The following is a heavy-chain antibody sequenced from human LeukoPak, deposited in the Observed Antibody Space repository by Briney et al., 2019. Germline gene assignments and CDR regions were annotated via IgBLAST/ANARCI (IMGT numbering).Heavy chain of an antibody. J-gene: IGHJ4*02. CDR3: AKDRQEVGGGVTHDY. CDR1: GFTFSSYA. Sequence: PGGSLRLSCAASGFTFSSYAMSRVRQAPGKGLEWASAISGSGAGTYYADSVKGRFTISRDNSKNTLYLQMNSLRAEDTAVYYCAKDRQEVGGGVTHDYWGQGTLVTVSS. V-gene: IGHV3-23*01. D-gene: IGHD2-21*02. CDR2: ISGSGAGT.